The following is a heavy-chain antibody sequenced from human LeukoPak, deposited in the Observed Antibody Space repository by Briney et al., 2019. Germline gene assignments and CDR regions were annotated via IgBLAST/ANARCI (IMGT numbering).Heavy chain of an antibody. CDR1: GFTFSSYA. Sequence: GGSLRLSCSASGFTFSSYAMHWVRQAPGKGLEWVSVIYSGGSTYYADSVKGRFTISRDNSKNTLYLQMNSLRAEDTAVYYCARDNGSGGDAFDIWGQGTMVTVSS. CDR3: ARDNGSGGDAFDI. V-gene: IGHV3-53*01. J-gene: IGHJ3*02. D-gene: IGHD2-15*01. CDR2: IYSGGST.